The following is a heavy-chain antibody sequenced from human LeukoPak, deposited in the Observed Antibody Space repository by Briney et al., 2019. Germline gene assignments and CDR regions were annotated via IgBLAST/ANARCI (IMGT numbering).Heavy chain of an antibody. CDR3: ARGPIPGIAVAGASFDI. Sequence: PSETLSLTCTVSGGSISSYYWSWIRQPPGKGLEWIGYIYYSGSTNYNPSLKSRVTISVDTSKNQFSLKLSSVTAADTAVYYCARGPIPGIAVAGASFDIWAKGQWSPSLQ. D-gene: IGHD6-19*01. V-gene: IGHV4-59*08. CDR1: GGSISSYY. CDR2: IYYSGST. J-gene: IGHJ3*02.